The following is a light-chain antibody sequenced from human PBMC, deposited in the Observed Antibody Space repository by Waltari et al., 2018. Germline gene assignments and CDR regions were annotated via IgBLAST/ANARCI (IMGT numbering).Light chain of an antibody. CDR1: QSVSSN. V-gene: IGKV3-15*01. CDR2: GAS. Sequence: EIVMTQSPATLSVSAGERATLSCRASQSVSSNLAWYQQKRGQAPRLLIFGASTRATGAPARFSGSGSGTEFTLTISSMQSEDFAVYYCQQYNNWPLTVGGGTKVEIK. CDR3: QQYNNWPLT. J-gene: IGKJ4*01.